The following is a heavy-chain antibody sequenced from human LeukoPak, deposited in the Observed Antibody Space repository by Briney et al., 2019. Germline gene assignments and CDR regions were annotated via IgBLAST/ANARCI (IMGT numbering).Heavy chain of an antibody. V-gene: IGHV3-48*03. J-gene: IGHJ6*04. CDR3: ARDPAYYDILTGYYNYGMDV. D-gene: IGHD3-9*01. CDR1: GFTFSSYE. Sequence: GGSLRLSCAASGFTFSSYEMNWVRRAPGKGLEWVSYISSSGSTIYYADSVKGRFTISRDNTKNSLYLQMNSLRAEDTAVYHCARDPAYYDILTGYYNYGMDVWGKGTTVTVSS. CDR2: ISSSGSTI.